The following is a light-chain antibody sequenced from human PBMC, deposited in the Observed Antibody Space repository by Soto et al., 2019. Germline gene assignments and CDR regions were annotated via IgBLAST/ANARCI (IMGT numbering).Light chain of an antibody. V-gene: IGLV1-40*01. Sequence: QSVLTQPPSVSGAPGQRVTISCTGNSSNIGTNYDVHWYQQLPGTAPKLLIYESFKRPPGIPYRFSGSKSGTSASLAITGLQTEDEAYYYCQSYDSSLSGYVFGAGTKVTVL. CDR3: QSYDSSLSGYV. CDR1: SSNIGTNYD. CDR2: ESF. J-gene: IGLJ1*01.